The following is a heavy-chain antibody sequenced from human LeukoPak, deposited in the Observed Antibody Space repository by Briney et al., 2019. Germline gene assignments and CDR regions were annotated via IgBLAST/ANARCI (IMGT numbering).Heavy chain of an antibody. D-gene: IGHD5-24*01. CDR1: GFTFSSYA. CDR2: IWYDGSSK. CDR3: ARAATGIDS. V-gene: IGHV3-33*08. J-gene: IGHJ4*02. Sequence: GGSLRLSCAASGFTFSSYAMSWVRQAPGKGLEWVAVIWYDGSSKYYADSVKGRFTISRDNSKNTLYLQMNSLRAEDTAVYYCARAATGIDSWGQGTLVTVSS.